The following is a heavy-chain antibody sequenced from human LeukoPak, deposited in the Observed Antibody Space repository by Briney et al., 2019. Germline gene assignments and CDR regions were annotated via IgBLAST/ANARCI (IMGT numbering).Heavy chain of an antibody. CDR2: IYSGGST. CDR1: GFTVSSNY. Sequence: PGGSLRLSCAASGFTVSSNYMNWVRQAPGKGLEWVSVIYSGGSTYYADSVKGRFTISRDNSKNTLYLQMNSLRAEDTAVYYCARDPYSGSYGDSYYYYMDVWGKGTTVTISS. V-gene: IGHV3-66*01. D-gene: IGHD1-26*01. CDR3: ARDPYSGSYGDSYYYYMDV. J-gene: IGHJ6*03.